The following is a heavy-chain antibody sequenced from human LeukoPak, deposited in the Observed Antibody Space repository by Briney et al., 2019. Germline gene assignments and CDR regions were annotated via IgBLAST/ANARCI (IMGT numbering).Heavy chain of an antibody. J-gene: IGHJ4*02. D-gene: IGHD6-13*01. CDR1: GFTFSSYA. V-gene: IGHV3-23*01. CDR3: AKDVYSSSWYYFDY. Sequence: GGSLRLSCAASGFTFSSYAMSWVRQAPGKGLEWVSTISNSGGSTNYADSVKGRFTISRDSSKNTVYLQMNSLRDEDTAIYYCAKDVYSSSWYYFDYWGQGTLVTASS. CDR2: ISNSGGST.